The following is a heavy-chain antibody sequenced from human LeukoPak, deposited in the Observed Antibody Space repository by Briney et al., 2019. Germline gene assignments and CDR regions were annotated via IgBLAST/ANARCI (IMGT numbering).Heavy chain of an antibody. CDR2: ISGSGDTT. D-gene: IGHD2-2*03. V-gene: IGHV3-23*01. CDR3: ARDLGSYFDY. Sequence: GGSLRLSCAASGFTFRGYAMNWVRQAPGKGLEWVSAISGSGDTTYYTDSVKGRFTISRDNSKNTLYLQMNSLRAEDTAIYYCARDLGSYFDYWDQGTLVTVSS. J-gene: IGHJ4*02. CDR1: GFTFRGYA.